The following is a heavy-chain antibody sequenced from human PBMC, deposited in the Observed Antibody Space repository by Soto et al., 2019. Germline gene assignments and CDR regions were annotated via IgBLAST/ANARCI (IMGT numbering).Heavy chain of an antibody. D-gene: IGHD6-19*01. Sequence: VQLVESGGGVVQPGRSLRLSCAASGFTFSSYAMHWVRQAPGKGLEWVAVISYDGSNKYYADSVKGRFTISRDNSKNTLYLQMNCLRAEATAVYDCATALQAVAGNEIDYWGQGTLVTLSS. CDR3: ATALQAVAGNEIDY. V-gene: IGHV3-30-3*01. CDR1: GFTFSSYA. J-gene: IGHJ4*02. CDR2: ISYDGSNK.